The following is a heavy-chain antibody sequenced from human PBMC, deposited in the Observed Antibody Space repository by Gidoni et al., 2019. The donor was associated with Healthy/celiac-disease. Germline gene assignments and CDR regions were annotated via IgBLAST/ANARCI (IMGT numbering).Heavy chain of an antibody. V-gene: IGHV3-30*18. D-gene: IGHD1-26*01. CDR3: AKDARWETPSTY. J-gene: IGHJ4*02. CDR2: ISYDGSNK. Sequence: QVQLVESGGGVVQPGRSLRLSCAASGFTFSSYGMHWVRQAPGKGLEWVAVISYDGSNKYYADSVKGRFTISRDNSKNTLYLQMNSLRAEDTAVYYCAKDARWETPSTYWGQGTLVTVSS. CDR1: GFTFSSYG.